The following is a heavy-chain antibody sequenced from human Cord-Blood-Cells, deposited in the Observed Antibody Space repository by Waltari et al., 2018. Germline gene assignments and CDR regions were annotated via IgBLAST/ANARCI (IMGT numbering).Heavy chain of an antibody. Sequence: QVQLQESGPGLVKPSGTLSLTCAVSGGSISSSNWWSWVRQPPGKGLEWIGEIYHSGSTNYNPSLKSRATISVDKSKNQFSLKLSSVTAADTAVYYCARDRRAAHRYYFDYWGQGTLVTVSS. CDR1: GGSISSSNW. J-gene: IGHJ4*02. D-gene: IGHD6-13*01. CDR2: IYHSGST. V-gene: IGHV4-4*02. CDR3: ARDRRAAHRYYFDY.